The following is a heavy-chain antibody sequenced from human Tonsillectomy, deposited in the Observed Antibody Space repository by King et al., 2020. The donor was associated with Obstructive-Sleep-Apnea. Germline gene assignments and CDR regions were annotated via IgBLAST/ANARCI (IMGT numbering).Heavy chain of an antibody. D-gene: IGHD1-26*01. Sequence: VQLVESGGGLVQPGGSLRLSCTASGISVSTSYMTWVRQAPGKGPEWVSVIYTGGNTYYGDSVKGRFTISRDNSKNTGDLQMTNLRREDTAVYFCARERRKSVIRGTYGQFDYWGQGTLVTVSS. V-gene: IGHV3-53*01. J-gene: IGHJ4*02. CDR1: GISVSTSY. CDR3: ARERRKSVIRGTYGQFDY. CDR2: IYTGGNT.